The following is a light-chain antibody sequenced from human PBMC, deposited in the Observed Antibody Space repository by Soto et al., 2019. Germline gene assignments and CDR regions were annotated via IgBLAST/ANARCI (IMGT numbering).Light chain of an antibody. CDR3: NSQRSSGTRV. CDR1: SSDVGGYKH. Sequence: QSVLTQPASVSGSPGQSITISCTGTSSDVGGYKHVSWYQHPPGKAPNLMIYEVSNRPSGVSNRFSGSTSGYTASLTSSGLHDEDEADYYCNSQRSSGTRVFGTGTKVTVL. V-gene: IGLV2-14*01. J-gene: IGLJ1*01. CDR2: EVS.